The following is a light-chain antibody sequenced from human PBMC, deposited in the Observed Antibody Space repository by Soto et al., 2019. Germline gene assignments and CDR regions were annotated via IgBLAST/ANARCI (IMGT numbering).Light chain of an antibody. CDR1: QSVSSAY. Sequence: EIVLTQSPGTLSLSPGERATLSCRASQSVSSAYLAWYQQIPGQAPRLLIYGASSRATGIPDRFSGSGSGTDFTLTISGLEPEDLAVYDCQQACSSFYNFGQGTKLEIK. V-gene: IGKV3-20*01. CDR2: GAS. J-gene: IGKJ2*01. CDR3: QQACSSFYN.